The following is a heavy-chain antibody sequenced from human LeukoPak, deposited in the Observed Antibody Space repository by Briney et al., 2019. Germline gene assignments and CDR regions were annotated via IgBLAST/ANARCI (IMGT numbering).Heavy chain of an antibody. CDR3: ARTRKYCSSTSCHRGHDY. J-gene: IGHJ4*02. V-gene: IGHV4-59*08. CDR1: GESISGFY. CDR2: MYYSGST. Sequence: SETLSLTCTVSGESISGFYWNWIRQPPGKGLEWIGYMYYSGSTNYNPSLKSRVTISIDTSKNQFSLKLSSVTAADTAVYYCARTRKYCSSTSCHRGHDYWGQGTLVTVSS. D-gene: IGHD2-2*01.